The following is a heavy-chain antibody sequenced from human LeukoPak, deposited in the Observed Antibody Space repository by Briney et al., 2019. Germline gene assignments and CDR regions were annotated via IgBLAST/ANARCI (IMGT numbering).Heavy chain of an antibody. V-gene: IGHV3-23*01. CDR2: ISDSGGRT. D-gene: IGHD5-12*01. CDR1: GFTFSTYG. J-gene: IGHJ6*03. Sequence: GGSLRLSCAASGFTFSTYGMSWVRQAPGKGLEWVSTISDSGGRTYYTDSVKGRFTIYRDNSKNTLYLQMNSLRAEDTAVYYCAKPSSGSLYYYYMDVWGKGTTVTVSS. CDR3: AKPSSGSLYYYYMDV.